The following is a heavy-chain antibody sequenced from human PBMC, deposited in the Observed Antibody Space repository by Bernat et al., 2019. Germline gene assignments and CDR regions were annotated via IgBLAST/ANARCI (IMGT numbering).Heavy chain of an antibody. Sequence: QLQLQESGPGLVKPSETLSLTCTVSAGSISSSSYYWGWIRQPPGKGLEWIGSIYYSGSTYYNPSLKSRVTISVDTSKNQFSLKLSSVTAADTAVYYCARQGSSSSWGTSESFDYWGQGTLVTVSS. CDR2: IYYSGST. J-gene: IGHJ4*02. D-gene: IGHD6-13*01. CDR3: ARQGSSSSWGTSESFDY. CDR1: AGSISSSSYY. V-gene: IGHV4-39*01.